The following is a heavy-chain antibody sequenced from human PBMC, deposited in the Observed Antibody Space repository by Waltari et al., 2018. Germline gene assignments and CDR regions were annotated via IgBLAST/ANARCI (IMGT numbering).Heavy chain of an antibody. CDR2: IIPSLGTS. CDR3: ARGHYDILTGQQRRFDY. Sequence: QVQLVQSGAEVKKPGSSVKVSCKASGGTFSSYAISWVRQAPGQGLEWMGGIIPSLGTSNYAQKFQGRVTITADESTSTAYMELSSLRSEDTAVYYCARGHYDILTGQQRRFDYWGQGTLVTVSS. V-gene: IGHV1-69*01. D-gene: IGHD3-9*01. J-gene: IGHJ4*02. CDR1: GGTFSSYA.